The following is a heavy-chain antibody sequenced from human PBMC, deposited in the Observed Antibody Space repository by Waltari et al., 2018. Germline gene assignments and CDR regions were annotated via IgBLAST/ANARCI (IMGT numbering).Heavy chain of an antibody. CDR3: ARDWLALNWFDP. Sequence: EVQLVESGGNLVQPGGSLRLSCAASGFTFSDYPMNWVRQAPGKGLEWVSSISSGGGTTYYADSVKGRFTISRDISKNTLFLQMDSLRVEDTAVYYCARDWLALNWFDPWGQGTLVTVSS. V-gene: IGHV3-23*04. D-gene: IGHD3-9*01. J-gene: IGHJ5*02. CDR2: ISSGGGTT. CDR1: GFTFSDYP.